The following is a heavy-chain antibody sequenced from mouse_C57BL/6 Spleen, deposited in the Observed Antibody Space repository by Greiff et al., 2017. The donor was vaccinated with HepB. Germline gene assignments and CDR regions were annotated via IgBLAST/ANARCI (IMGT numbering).Heavy chain of an antibody. J-gene: IGHJ4*01. D-gene: IGHD3-3*01. V-gene: IGHV1-69*01. CDR2: IDPSDSYT. CDR3: AREGTGAMDY. CDR1: GYTFTSYW. Sequence: VQLQQSGAELVMPGASVKLSCKASGYTFTSYWMHWVKQRPGQGLEWIGEIDPSDSYTNYNQKFKGKSTLTVDKSSSTAYMQLSSLTSEDSAVYYCAREGTGAMDYWGQRTSVTVSS.